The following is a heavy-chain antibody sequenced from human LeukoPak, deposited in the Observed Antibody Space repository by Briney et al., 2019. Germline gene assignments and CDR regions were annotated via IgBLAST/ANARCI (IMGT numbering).Heavy chain of an antibody. D-gene: IGHD5-18*01. Sequence: GGSLRLSCAASGFTFSSYAMSWVRQAPVKGLEWVSAISGSGGSTYYADSVKGRFTISRDNSKNTLYLQMNSLRAEDTAVYYCARIRALAGVDYWGQGTLVTVSS. CDR1: GFTFSSYA. CDR3: ARIRALAGVDY. CDR2: ISGSGGST. V-gene: IGHV3-23*01. J-gene: IGHJ4*02.